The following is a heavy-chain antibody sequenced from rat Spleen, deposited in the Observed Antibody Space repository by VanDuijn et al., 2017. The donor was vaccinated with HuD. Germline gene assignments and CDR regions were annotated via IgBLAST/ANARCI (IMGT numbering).Heavy chain of an antibody. V-gene: IGHV5-29*01. J-gene: IGHJ3*01. CDR1: GFTFSDYG. CDR2: ISYGDSSGHSST. CDR3: AGGPFAY. Sequence: EVQLVESGGGLVQPGRSLKLSCAASGFTFSDYGMAWVRQAPTKGLEWVATISYGDSSGHSSTYYRDAVKGRFTISRDNAKNTQYLQMDSLRSEDTATYYCAGGPFAYWGQGTLVTVSS. D-gene: IGHD1-1*01.